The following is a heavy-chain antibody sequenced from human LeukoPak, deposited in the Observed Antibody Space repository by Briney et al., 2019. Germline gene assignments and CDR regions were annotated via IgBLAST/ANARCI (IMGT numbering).Heavy chain of an antibody. CDR2: INPNSGGT. D-gene: IGHD6-19*01. V-gene: IGHV1-2*02. CDR1: GYTFTSYY. J-gene: IGHJ4*02. Sequence: GASVKVSCRASGYTFTSYYMHWVRQAPGQGLEWMGWINPNSGGTNYAQTFQGRVTMTRDTSISTAYMQLSRLRSDDTAVYYCAQEEQNSSPIHCGQGTLVTVSA. CDR3: AQEEQNSSPIH.